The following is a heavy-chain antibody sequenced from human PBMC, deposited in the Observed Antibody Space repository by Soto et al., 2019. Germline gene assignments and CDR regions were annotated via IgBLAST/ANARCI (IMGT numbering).Heavy chain of an antibody. CDR3: AREVRVLLWFGEFANWFDP. D-gene: IGHD3-10*01. J-gene: IGHJ5*02. CDR2: INAGNGNT. V-gene: IGHV1-3*01. CDR1: GYTFTSYA. Sequence: ASVKVSCKASGYTFTSYAMHWVRQAPGQRLEWMGWINAGNGNTKYSQKFQGRVTITRDTSASTAYMELSSLRSEDTAVYYCAREVRVLLWFGEFANWFDPWGQGTLVTVSS.